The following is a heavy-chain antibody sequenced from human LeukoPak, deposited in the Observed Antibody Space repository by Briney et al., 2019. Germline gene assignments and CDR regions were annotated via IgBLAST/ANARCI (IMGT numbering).Heavy chain of an antibody. V-gene: IGHV1-46*01. D-gene: IGHD1-26*01. CDR1: GYTFTSYK. J-gene: IGHJ4*02. CDR2: INPGDGWT. Sequence: ASVKVSCKASGYTFTSYKMQRVRQAPGQGLEWMGVINPGDGWTRYAQNFQGRVTMTRDTSTNTVYMELISLKSEDTAVYYCAREAGATDYWGQGTLVTVSS. CDR3: AREAGATDY.